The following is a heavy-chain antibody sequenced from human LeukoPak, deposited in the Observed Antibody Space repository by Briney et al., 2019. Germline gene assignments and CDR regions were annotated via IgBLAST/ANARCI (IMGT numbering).Heavy chain of an antibody. D-gene: IGHD3-10*01. CDR1: GYTFTSYY. Sequence: ASVKVSCKASGYTFTSYYMHWVRQAPGQGLEWMGIINPSGGTTSYAQKFQGRVTMTRDTSTSTVYMELSSLRSEDTAVYYCARDPTTYYYGSGSYYNFHPFDYWGQGTLVTVSS. V-gene: IGHV1-46*01. J-gene: IGHJ4*02. CDR2: INPSGGTT. CDR3: ARDPTTYYYGSGSYYNFHPFDY.